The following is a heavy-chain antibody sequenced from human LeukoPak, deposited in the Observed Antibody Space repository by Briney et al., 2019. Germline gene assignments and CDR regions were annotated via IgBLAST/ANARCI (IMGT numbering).Heavy chain of an antibody. CDR3: AREDIAVVDY. D-gene: IGHD6-19*01. V-gene: IGHV3-30-3*01. J-gene: IGHJ4*02. CDR2: ISYDGSNT. Sequence: GGSLRLSCAASGFTFNTYYMHWVRQAPGKGLEWVAVISYDGSNTYYADSVKGRFTISRDNFNNTLYLQMNSLRAEGTAVYYCAREDIAVVDYWGQGTLVTVSS. CDR1: GFTFNTYY.